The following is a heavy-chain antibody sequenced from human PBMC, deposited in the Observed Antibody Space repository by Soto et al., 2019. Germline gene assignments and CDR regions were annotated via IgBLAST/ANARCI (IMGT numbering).Heavy chain of an antibody. V-gene: IGHV1-69*13. Sequence: ASVKVSCKASGGTFSSYAISWVRQAPGQGHEWMGGIIPIFGTANYAQKFQGRVTITADESTSTAYMELSSLRSEDTDVYYCAADRAYYYDSSGYYYAGSIDYWGQGTLVTVSS. CDR2: IIPIFGTA. D-gene: IGHD3-22*01. CDR3: AADRAYYYDSSGYYYAGSIDY. J-gene: IGHJ4*02. CDR1: GGTFSSYA.